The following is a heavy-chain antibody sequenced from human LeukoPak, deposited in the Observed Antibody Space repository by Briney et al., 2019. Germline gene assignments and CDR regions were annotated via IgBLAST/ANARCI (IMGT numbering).Heavy chain of an antibody. Sequence: PSETLSLTCTVSGGSIRDYYCSWIRQAAGKRLEWIGRIQTSGVTDYSPSLKSRVTTSVDTSNNQFSLKLSSVTAADTAVYYCATAKSPRDSDFWGQGTMVTVSS. CDR1: GGSIRDYY. V-gene: IGHV4-4*07. CDR3: ATAKSPRDSDF. J-gene: IGHJ3*01. CDR2: IQTSGVT.